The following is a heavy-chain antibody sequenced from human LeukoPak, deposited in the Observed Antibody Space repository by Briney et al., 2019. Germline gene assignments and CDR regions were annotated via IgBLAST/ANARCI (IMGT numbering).Heavy chain of an antibody. D-gene: IGHD6-13*01. V-gene: IGHV3-30*18. Sequence: TGGSLRLSCAASGFTFSSYGMHWVRQAPGKGLEWVAVISYDGSNKYYADSVKGRFTISRDNSKNTLYLQMNSLRAEDTAVYYCAKSGPVRDSSWYRLWGQGTLVTVSS. CDR1: GFTFSSYG. J-gene: IGHJ4*02. CDR2: ISYDGSNK. CDR3: AKSGPVRDSSWYRL.